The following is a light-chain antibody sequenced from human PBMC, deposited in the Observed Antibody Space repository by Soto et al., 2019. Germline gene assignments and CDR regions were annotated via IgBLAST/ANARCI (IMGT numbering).Light chain of an antibody. J-gene: IGKJ1*01. Sequence: EIVLTQSPGTLSLSPGEGATLSCRASQSVSSSYLAWYQQKPGQAPRLLIYGASSRATGIPDRFSGSGSGTEFTLTISSLQPDDFATYYCQQYNSYSTFGQGTKVDIK. CDR3: QQYNSYST. CDR1: QSVSSSY. V-gene: IGKV3-20*01. CDR2: GAS.